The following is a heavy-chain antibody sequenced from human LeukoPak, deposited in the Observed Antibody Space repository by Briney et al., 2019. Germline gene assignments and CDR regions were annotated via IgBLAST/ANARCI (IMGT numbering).Heavy chain of an antibody. CDR3: ARGGSGSYCPDF. V-gene: IGHV1-18*01. CDR1: GYTFTNNA. Sequence: ASVNVSCKTSGYTFTNNAITWVRQAPGQGLEWMGWITTYNGNENLAQKFQGRVTMTTDTSTSTAYMELRSLRSDDTAVYFCARGGSGSYCPDFWGQGTLVIVSS. J-gene: IGHJ4*02. CDR2: ITTYNGNE. D-gene: IGHD3-10*01.